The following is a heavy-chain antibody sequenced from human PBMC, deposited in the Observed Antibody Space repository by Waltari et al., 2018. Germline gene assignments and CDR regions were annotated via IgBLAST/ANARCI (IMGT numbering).Heavy chain of an antibody. CDR1: GFSFRTDW. V-gene: IGHV3-74*01. CDR2: INRDETVI. D-gene: IGHD2-8*02. J-gene: IGHJ4*02. Sequence: EGRLVESGGGLVQPGGSLRLSCAASGFSFRTDWMHWVRQVPGKGLVCVARINRDETVISHADSVRGRFAISRDNAKKTLDLQMASLRPEATAVYHCARELVGENDFWGQGTLVVVSS. CDR3: ARELVGENDF.